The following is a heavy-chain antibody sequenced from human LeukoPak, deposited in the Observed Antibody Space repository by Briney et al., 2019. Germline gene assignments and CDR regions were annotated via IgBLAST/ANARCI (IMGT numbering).Heavy chain of an antibody. CDR1: GYTFTGYY. CDR3: ARVGLDDFWSGYSFQH. V-gene: IGHV1-2*02. CDR2: INPNSGGT. Sequence: ASVKVSCKASGYTFTGYYMHWVRQAPGQGLEWMGWINPNSGGTNYAQKFQGRVTMTRDTFISTAYMELSRLRSDDTAVYYCARVGLDDFWSGYSFQHWGQGTLVTASS. J-gene: IGHJ1*01. D-gene: IGHD3-3*01.